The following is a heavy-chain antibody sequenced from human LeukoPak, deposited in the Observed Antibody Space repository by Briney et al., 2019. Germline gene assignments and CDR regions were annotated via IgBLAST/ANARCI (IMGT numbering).Heavy chain of an antibody. Sequence: GSSVKVSCKASGGTFSSYAISWVRQAPGQGLEWMGRIIPIFGTANYAQKFQGRVTITTDESTSTAYMELSSVTAADTAVYYCARAGRYYDSSGYSKGHYFDYWGQGTLVTVSS. V-gene: IGHV1-69*05. J-gene: IGHJ4*02. D-gene: IGHD3-22*01. CDR1: GGTFSSYA. CDR3: ARAGRYYDSSGYSKGHYFDY. CDR2: IIPIFGTA.